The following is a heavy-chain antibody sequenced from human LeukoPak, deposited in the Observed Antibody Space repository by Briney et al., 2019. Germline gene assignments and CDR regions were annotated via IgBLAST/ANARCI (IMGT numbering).Heavy chain of an antibody. CDR3: ARETPYYDFWSGYPLDYYYGMDV. V-gene: IGHV3-21*01. CDR2: ISSSSSYI. J-gene: IGHJ6*02. D-gene: IGHD3-3*01. CDR1: GFIFSSYA. Sequence: GGSLRLSCAASGFIFSSYAMSWVRQAPGKGLEWVSSISSSSSYIYYADSMKGRFTISRDNAKNSLYLQMNSLRAEDTAVYYCARETPYYDFWSGYPLDYYYGMDVWGQGTTVTVSS.